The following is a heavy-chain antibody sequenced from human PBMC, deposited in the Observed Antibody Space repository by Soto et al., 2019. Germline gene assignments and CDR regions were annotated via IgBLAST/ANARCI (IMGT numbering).Heavy chain of an antibody. CDR2: VNPNSGNT. D-gene: IGHD4-17*01. V-gene: IGHV1-8*01. CDR3: ARGIKYGAYSRWFDP. Sequence: QVQLVQSGAEVKKPGASVKVSCKASGYTFTSYDINWVRQATGQGLEYLGWVNPNSGNTAYVQKFQGRVTMTWDTAITTADFVLSSLRSEDAAVYFCARGIKYGAYSRWFDPWGQGTLVTVSS. J-gene: IGHJ5*02. CDR1: GYTFTSYD.